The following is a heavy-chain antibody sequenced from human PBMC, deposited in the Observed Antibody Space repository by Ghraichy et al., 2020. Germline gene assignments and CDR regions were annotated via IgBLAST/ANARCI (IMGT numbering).Heavy chain of an antibody. J-gene: IGHJ4*02. CDR2: TYYRSKWYS. CDR1: GDSVSSNSVA. V-gene: IGHV6-1*01. CDR3: ARSHYRDYSFVFDS. D-gene: IGHD4-17*01. Sequence: SQTLSLTCAISGDSVSSNSVAWSWIRQSPSRGLEWLGRTYYRSKWYSDYTISVKGRVTINPDTSKNQFSLQFNSVTPEDTAVYYCARSHYRDYSFVFDSWGQGTLVSASS.